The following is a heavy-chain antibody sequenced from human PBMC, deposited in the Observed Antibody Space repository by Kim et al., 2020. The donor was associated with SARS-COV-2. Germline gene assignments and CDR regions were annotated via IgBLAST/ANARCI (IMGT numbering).Heavy chain of an antibody. V-gene: IGHV3-23*01. D-gene: IGHD7-27*01. CDR2: ISGSGGST. J-gene: IGHJ6*02. CDR3: AKELNWGEYYYYGMDV. Sequence: GGSLRLSCAASGFTFSSYAMSWVRQAPGKGLEWVSAISGSGGSTYYADSVKGRFTISRDNSKNTLYLQMNSLRAEDTAVYYCAKELNWGEYYYYGMDVWGQGTTVTVSS. CDR1: GFTFSSYA.